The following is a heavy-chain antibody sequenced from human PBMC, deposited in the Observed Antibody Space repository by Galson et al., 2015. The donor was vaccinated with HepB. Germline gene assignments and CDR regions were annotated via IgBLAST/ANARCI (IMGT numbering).Heavy chain of an antibody. V-gene: IGHV3-48*03. Sequence: SLRLSCAASGFTFSSYEMNWVRQAPGKGLEWVSYISSSGSTIYYADSVKGRFTISRDNAKNSLYLQMNSLRAEDTAVYYCARVYYDSSGYYLPKPGVGWFDPWGQGTLVTVSS. CDR3: ARVYYDSSGYYLPKPGVGWFDP. D-gene: IGHD3-22*01. CDR1: GFTFSSYE. J-gene: IGHJ5*02. CDR2: ISSSGSTI.